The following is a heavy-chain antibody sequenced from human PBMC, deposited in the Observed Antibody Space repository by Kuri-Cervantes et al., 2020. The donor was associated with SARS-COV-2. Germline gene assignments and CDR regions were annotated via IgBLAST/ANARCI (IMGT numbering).Heavy chain of an antibody. D-gene: IGHD3-9*01. CDR1: GGTFSSYA. CDR2: IIPIFGTA. CDR3: AKSLADWTNDAYDA. J-gene: IGHJ3*01. V-gene: IGHV1-69*05. Sequence: SVKVSCKASGGTFSSYAISWVRQAPGQGLEWMGGIIPIFGTANYAQKFQGRVTITTDESTSTAYMELSSLRSEDTAVYHCAKSLADWTNDAYDAWGQGTTVTVSS.